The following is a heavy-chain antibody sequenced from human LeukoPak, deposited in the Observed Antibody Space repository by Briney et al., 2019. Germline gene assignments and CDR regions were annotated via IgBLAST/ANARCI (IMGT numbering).Heavy chain of an antibody. V-gene: IGHV3-30*01. D-gene: IGHD6-13*01. CDR2: ISSDGRNK. Sequence: GRSLGLSCAASGFTFSSYALHWVRQAPGKGPEWVAVISSDGRNKYNADSVNGRFTISRDNSKNTLYLQMNSLRTGDTAVYYCARDRDIAAAGYYFDYWGQGTLVTVSS. CDR1: GFTFSSYA. J-gene: IGHJ4*02. CDR3: ARDRDIAAAGYYFDY.